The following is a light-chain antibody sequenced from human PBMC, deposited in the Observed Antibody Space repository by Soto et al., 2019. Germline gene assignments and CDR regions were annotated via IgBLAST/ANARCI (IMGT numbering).Light chain of an antibody. CDR1: QSISTW. V-gene: IGKV1-5*03. CDR2: KAS. CDR3: QQYNAYSRT. Sequence: DIQMTQPPSTLSASVGDRVTITCRASQSISTWLAWYQHKPGKAPKLLIYKASNLEDGVPSRFSGSGSGTEFTLTISSLQPDDFATYYCQQYNAYSRTFGQGTKVDIK. J-gene: IGKJ2*02.